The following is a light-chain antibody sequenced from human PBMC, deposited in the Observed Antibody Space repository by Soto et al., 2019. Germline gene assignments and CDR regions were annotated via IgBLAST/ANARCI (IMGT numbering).Light chain of an antibody. CDR2: GAS. CDR1: QSISSSY. CDR3: QQYGNPPPNA. J-gene: IGKJ2*01. Sequence: EIVLTQSPGTLSLSPGERATLSCRASQSISSSYLAWYQRKPGQAPRVLIFGASSRDTGIPDRFSGSGSGTDFTLTISRLEPEDFAVYFCQQYGNPPPNAFGQGTKVEIK. V-gene: IGKV3-20*01.